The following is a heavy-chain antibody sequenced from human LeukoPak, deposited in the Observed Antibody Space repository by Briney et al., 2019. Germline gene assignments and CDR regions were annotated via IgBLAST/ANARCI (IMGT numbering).Heavy chain of an antibody. CDR3: ARDRVGSGWPRPFYFEN. Sequence: GSVKVSCKPSVYTFTGYYLHWVRQAPGQALEWMGWINPNIGATMYAQKFQGRVTMTRDTSISTAYMELNSLRSDDTAVYYCARDRVGSGWPRPFYFENWGQGTLVTVSS. V-gene: IGHV1-2*02. J-gene: IGHJ4*02. CDR1: VYTFTGYY. CDR2: INPNIGAT. D-gene: IGHD6-19*01.